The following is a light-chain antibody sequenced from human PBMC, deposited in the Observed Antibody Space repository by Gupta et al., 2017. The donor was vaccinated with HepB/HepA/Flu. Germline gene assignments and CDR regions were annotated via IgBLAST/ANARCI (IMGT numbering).Light chain of an antibody. V-gene: IGLV1-51*02. Sequence: QSVLTQPPSVSAAPGQKVTISCSGTSSNIGTNSVSWYQQVPGTAPKLLIFENNKRPSGIPDRFSGSKSGTSATLGITGLQTGDEADYYGVTWDNNLSGLFGGGTKLTVL. CDR2: ENN. CDR1: SSNIGTNS. CDR3: VTWDNNLSGL. J-gene: IGLJ2*01.